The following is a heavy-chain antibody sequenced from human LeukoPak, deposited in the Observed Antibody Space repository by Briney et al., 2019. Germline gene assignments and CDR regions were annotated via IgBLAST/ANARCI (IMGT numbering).Heavy chain of an antibody. CDR2: VNLQGST. V-gene: IGHV4-4*02. Sequence: PSETLSLTCGVSGGSISNTNWWTWFRQPPGEGLEWIGEVNLQGSTNYNPSLKSRVAISVDKSENHISLKLTSVTAADTAVYYSAREGGPYRPLDYSGQGTLVTVSS. CDR1: GGSISNTNW. J-gene: IGHJ4*02. CDR3: AREGGPYRPLDY.